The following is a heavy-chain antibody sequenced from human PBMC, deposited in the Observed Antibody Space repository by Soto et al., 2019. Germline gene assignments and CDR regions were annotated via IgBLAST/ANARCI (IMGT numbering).Heavy chain of an antibody. CDR2: ISAYNGNA. J-gene: IGHJ5*02. CDR1: GYTFTSYG. CDR3: ARWAYYDFWSGSITDNWFDP. Sequence: ASVKVSCKASGYTFTSYGISWVRQAPGQGLEWMGWISAYNGNANYAQKLQGRVTMTTDTSTSTAYMELRSLRSDDTAVYYCARWAYYDFWSGSITDNWFDPWGQGTLVTVSS. V-gene: IGHV1-18*01. D-gene: IGHD3-3*01.